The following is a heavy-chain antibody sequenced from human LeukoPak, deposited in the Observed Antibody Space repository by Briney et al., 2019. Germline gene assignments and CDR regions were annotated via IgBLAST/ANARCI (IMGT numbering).Heavy chain of an antibody. J-gene: IGHJ5*02. V-gene: IGHV3-20*04. D-gene: IGHD3-3*01. CDR3: ARGPLRFLERLFSFDP. CDR1: GFTFDDYG. CDR2: INWNGGST. Sequence: GGSLRLSCAASGFTFDDYGMSWVRQAPGKGLEWVSGINWNGGSTGYADSVKGRFTISRDNAKNSLYLQMNSLRAEDTALYYCARGPLRFLERLFSFDPWGQGTLVTVSS.